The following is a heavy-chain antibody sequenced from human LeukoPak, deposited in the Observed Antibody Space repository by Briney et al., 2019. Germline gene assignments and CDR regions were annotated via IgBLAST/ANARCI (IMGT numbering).Heavy chain of an antibody. CDR3: AREIRRPYFHF. Sequence: AGGSLRLSCTASGFTFGDYAMSWVRQAPGKGLEWVGFIRSKAYGGTTEYAASVKGRFTISRDNSKNTLYLQMNSLRVEDTAMYYCAREIRRPYFHFWGQGTLVTVSS. V-gene: IGHV3-49*04. J-gene: IGHJ4*02. CDR2: IRSKAYGGTT. CDR1: GFTFGDYA.